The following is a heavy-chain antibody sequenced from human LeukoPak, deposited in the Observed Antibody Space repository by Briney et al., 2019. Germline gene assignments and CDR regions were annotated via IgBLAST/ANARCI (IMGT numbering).Heavy chain of an antibody. CDR2: INHRRST. CDR1: GGSISSYY. Sequence: PSETLPLTCTVSGGSISSYYWSWIRQPPGKGLEWIGEINHRRSTNYNPSLKSRVTMSVDTSKNQFSLNLSSVTAADTAVYYCARGQFWSGYSIWGQGTLVTVSS. D-gene: IGHD3-3*02. J-gene: IGHJ4*02. CDR3: ARGQFWSGYSI. V-gene: IGHV4-34*01.